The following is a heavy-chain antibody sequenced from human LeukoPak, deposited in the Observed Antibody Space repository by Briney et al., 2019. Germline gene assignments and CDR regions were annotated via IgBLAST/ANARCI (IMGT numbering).Heavy chain of an antibody. CDR2: ISSSSSYI. J-gene: IGHJ4*02. CDR3: ARDYPDGYNYGEDY. CDR1: GFTFSSYT. V-gene: IGHV3-21*01. Sequence: PGGSLRLSCAASGFTFSSYTMSWVRQAPGKGLEWVSSISSSSSYIYYADSVKGRFTISRDNAKNSLYLQMNSLRAEDTAVYCCARDYPDGYNYGEDYWGQGTLVTVSS. D-gene: IGHD5-24*01.